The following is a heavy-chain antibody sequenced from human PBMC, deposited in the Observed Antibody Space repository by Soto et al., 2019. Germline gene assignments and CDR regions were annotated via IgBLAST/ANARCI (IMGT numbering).Heavy chain of an antibody. J-gene: IGHJ3*02. V-gene: IGHV1-58*01. D-gene: IGHD2-21*02. Sequence: SLKVSCEASGFTFTSSALQWVRQARGQRLEWIGWIVVGSGNINYAQKFQERVTITRDVSTSTAYMELSSLRSEDTAVYYCAAEVRTYCGGDCYDAFDIWGQGTMVTVSS. CDR3: AAEVRTYCGGDCYDAFDI. CDR1: GFTFTSSA. CDR2: IVVGSGNI.